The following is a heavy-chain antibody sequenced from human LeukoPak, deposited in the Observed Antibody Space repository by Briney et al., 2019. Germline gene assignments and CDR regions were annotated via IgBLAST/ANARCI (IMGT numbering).Heavy chain of an antibody. D-gene: IGHD3-10*01. Sequence: SQTLSLTCAISGDSVSSDNVAWNWIRQSPSRGLEWLGRTYYRSKWYTDYAISVIPRLTITLDTSKNQFSLQLNSVTPEDTAVYYCAREPTTMVRGVISRWFDPWGQGTLVTVSS. CDR3: AREPTTMVRGVISRWFDP. CDR2: TYYRSKWYT. V-gene: IGHV6-1*01. J-gene: IGHJ5*02. CDR1: GDSVSSDNVA.